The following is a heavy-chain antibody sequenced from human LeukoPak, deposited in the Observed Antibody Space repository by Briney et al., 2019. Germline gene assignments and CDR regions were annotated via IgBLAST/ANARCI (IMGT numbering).Heavy chain of an antibody. CDR3: ARDIVVVPAAPTGDY. V-gene: IGHV1-2*02. CDR2: INPNSGGT. Sequence: ASVKVSCKASGDTFTGYYMHWVRQAPGQGLEWMEWINPNSGGTNYAQKFQGRVTMTRDTSISTAYMELSRLRSDDTAVYYCARDIVVVPAAPTGDYWGQGTLVTVSS. CDR1: GDTFTGYY. D-gene: IGHD2-2*01. J-gene: IGHJ4*02.